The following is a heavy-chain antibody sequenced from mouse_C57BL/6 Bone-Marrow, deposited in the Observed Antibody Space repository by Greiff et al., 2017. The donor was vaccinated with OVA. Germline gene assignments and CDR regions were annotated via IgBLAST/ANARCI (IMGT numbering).Heavy chain of an antibody. CDR3: ARHQESYGFAY. J-gene: IGHJ3*01. Sequence: DVHLVESGGGLVQPGGSLKLSCAASGFTFSDYYMYWVRQTPEKRLEWVAYISNGGGSTYYPDTVKGRFTISRDNAKNTLYLQMSRLKSEDTAMYYCARHQESYGFAYWGQGTLVTVSA. V-gene: IGHV5-12*01. CDR1: GFTFSDYY. D-gene: IGHD1-2*01. CDR2: ISNGGGST.